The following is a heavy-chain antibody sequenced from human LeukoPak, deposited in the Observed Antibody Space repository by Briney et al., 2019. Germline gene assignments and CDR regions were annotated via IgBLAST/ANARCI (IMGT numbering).Heavy chain of an antibody. Sequence: GGSLRLSCAASGFTFSSYSMNWVRQAPGKGLEWVSSISSSSYIYYADSVKGRFTISRDNAKNSLYLQMNSLRAEDTAVYYCAKEIYGDSTGGRFQQWGQGTLVTVSS. CDR1: GFTFSSYS. V-gene: IGHV3-21*04. CDR3: AKEIYGDSTGGRFQQ. J-gene: IGHJ1*01. CDR2: ISSSSYI. D-gene: IGHD4-17*01.